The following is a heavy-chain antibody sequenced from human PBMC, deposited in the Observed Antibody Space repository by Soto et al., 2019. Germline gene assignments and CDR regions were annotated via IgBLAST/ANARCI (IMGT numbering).Heavy chain of an antibody. CDR1: SGSLSSSNW. J-gene: IGHJ6*03. CDR3: ARDRKGAAAAKPHYYMDV. D-gene: IGHD2-2*02. CDR2: IYHSGST. Sequence: SETLSLTCAVSSGSLSSSNWWSWVRQPPGKGLEWIGEIYHSGSTNYNPSLKSRVTISVDKSKNQFSLKLSSVTAADTAVYYCARDRKGAAAAKPHYYMDVWGKGTTVTVSS. V-gene: IGHV4-4*02.